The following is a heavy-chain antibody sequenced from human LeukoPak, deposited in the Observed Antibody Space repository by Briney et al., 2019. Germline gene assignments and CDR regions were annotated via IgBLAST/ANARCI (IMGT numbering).Heavy chain of an antibody. CDR3: AKQTGSGWSDPHYYFDY. CDR1: GFTFSDYW. J-gene: IGHJ4*02. V-gene: IGHV3-23*01. D-gene: IGHD6-19*01. CDR2: ISGSGGST. Sequence: HPGGSLRLSCAASGFTFSDYWMRWVRQAPGKGLEWVSAISGSGGSTYYADSVKGRFTISRDNSKNTLYLQMNSLRAEDTAVYYCAKQTGSGWSDPHYYFDYWGQGTLVTVSS.